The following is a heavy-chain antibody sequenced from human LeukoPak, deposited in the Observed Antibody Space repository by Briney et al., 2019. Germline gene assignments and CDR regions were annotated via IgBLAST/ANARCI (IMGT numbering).Heavy chain of an antibody. V-gene: IGHV3-30*04. CDR3: ARDLRGSLTMVRGVPDY. CDR2: ISYDGSNK. J-gene: IGHJ4*02. CDR1: GFTFSSYA. D-gene: IGHD3-10*01. Sequence: PGGSLRLFCAASGFTFSSYAMHWVRQAPGKGLEWVAVISYDGSNKYYADSVKGRFTISRDNSKNTLYLQMNSLRAEDTAVYYCARDLRGSLTMVRGVPDYWGQGTLVTVSS.